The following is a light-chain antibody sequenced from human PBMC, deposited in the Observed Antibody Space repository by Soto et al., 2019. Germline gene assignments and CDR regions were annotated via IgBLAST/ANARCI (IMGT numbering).Light chain of an antibody. Sequence: DIVMTQSPDSLAVSLGERATINCKSSQSIFYSSNNKNYLTWYQQKPGKPPKLLIYWASTRESGVPDRFIGSGSGTDFTLTISSLQAEDVAVYYCQQYYSTPWTFGQVTKVEIK. CDR3: QQYYSTPWT. CDR2: WAS. V-gene: IGKV4-1*01. CDR1: QSIFYSSNNKNY. J-gene: IGKJ1*01.